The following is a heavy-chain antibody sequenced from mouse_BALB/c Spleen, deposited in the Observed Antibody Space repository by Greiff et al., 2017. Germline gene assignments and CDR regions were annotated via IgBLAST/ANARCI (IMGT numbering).Heavy chain of an antibody. CDR3: ARGGGNWYFDV. CDR1: GYTFSSYW. V-gene: IGHV1-9*01. CDR2: ILPGSGST. J-gene: IGHJ1*01. D-gene: IGHD1-1*02. Sequence: QVQLQQSGAELMKPGASVNISCKATGYTFSSYWIEWVKQRPGHGLEWIGEILPGSGSTNYNEKFKGKATFTADTSSNTAYMQLSSLTSEDSAVYYCARGGGNWYFDVWGAGTTVTVSS.